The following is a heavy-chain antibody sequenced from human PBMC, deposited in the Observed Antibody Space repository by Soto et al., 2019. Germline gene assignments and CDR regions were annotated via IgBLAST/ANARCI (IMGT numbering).Heavy chain of an antibody. CDR3: AKDRVSCSSTSCSSSPYYYYGMDV. D-gene: IGHD2-2*01. CDR1: GFTFSSYG. J-gene: IGHJ6*02. Sequence: PGGSLRLSCAASGFTFSSYGMHWVRQAPGKGQEWVAVISYDGSNKNDADSVKGRFTISRDNSKNTLYLQMNSLRAEDTAVYYCAKDRVSCSSTSCSSSPYYYYGMDVWGQGTTVTVSS. V-gene: IGHV3-30*18. CDR2: ISYDGSNK.